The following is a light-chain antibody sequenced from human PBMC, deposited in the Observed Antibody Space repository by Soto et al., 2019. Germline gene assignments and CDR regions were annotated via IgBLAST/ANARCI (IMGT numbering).Light chain of an antibody. CDR1: QSLLYGAGYMY. J-gene: IGKJ2*01. V-gene: IGKV2-28*01. CDR3: MHTLQTPYT. CDR2: LGS. Sequence: DIVMTQSPLSLPVTPGEPASISCRSSQSLLYGAGYMYVDWYLQKPGQPPQLLLFLGSNRAPGVPERFTGSVSGTDFTLKISRVETEDIGVYYCMHTLQTPYTFGRGTKLEIK.